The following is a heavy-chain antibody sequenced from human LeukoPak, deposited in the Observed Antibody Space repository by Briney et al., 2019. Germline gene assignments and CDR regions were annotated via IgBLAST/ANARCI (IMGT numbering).Heavy chain of an antibody. CDR3: ARDTVSYYYGYFDL. J-gene: IGHJ2*01. CDR1: GGSINSYY. CDR2: IYYSGST. V-gene: IGHV4-30-4*01. D-gene: IGHD3-10*01. Sequence: PSETLSLTCTVSGGSINSYYWSWIRQPPGKGLEWIGYIYYSGSTYYNPSLKSRVTISVDTSKNQFSLKLSSVTAADTAVYYCARDTVSYYYGYFDLWGRGTLVTVSS.